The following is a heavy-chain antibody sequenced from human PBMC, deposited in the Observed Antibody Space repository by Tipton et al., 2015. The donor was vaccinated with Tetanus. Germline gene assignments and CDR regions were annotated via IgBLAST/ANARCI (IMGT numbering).Heavy chain of an antibody. J-gene: IGHJ5*02. CDR3: ARRDHVTVFGVVRGGWFDP. Sequence: TLSLTCTVSGGSISSSYWAWIRQTPGKGLEWIGTINHSGNTYYNPSLKSRVTISVDTSRNQISLRLRSVTAADTAVYYCARRDHVTVFGVVRGGWFDPWGQGTLVTVSS. CDR2: INHSGNT. CDR1: GGSISSSY. V-gene: IGHV4-39*01. D-gene: IGHD3-3*01.